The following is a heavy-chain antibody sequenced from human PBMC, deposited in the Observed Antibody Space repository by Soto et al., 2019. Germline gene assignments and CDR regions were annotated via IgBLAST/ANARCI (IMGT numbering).Heavy chain of an antibody. CDR1: GYSFTSYW. CDR3: ARSLGYDSSGAPVAFDI. Sequence: GESLKISCKGSGYSFTSYWISWVRQMPGKGLEWMGRIDPSDSYTNYSPSFQGHVTISADKSISTAYLQWSSLKASDTAMYYCARSLGYDSSGAPVAFDIWGQGKMVPV. D-gene: IGHD3-22*01. V-gene: IGHV5-10-1*01. J-gene: IGHJ3*02. CDR2: IDPSDSYT.